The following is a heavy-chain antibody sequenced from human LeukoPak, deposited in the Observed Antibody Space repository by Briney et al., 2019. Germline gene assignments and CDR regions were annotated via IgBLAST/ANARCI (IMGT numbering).Heavy chain of an antibody. V-gene: IGHV3-74*01. Sequence: GSLILSFASSGLTFHNTWMHWIRQAPGEGLVWVSRIINDGITTTYADSVKGRFTISRDNAKKTLYLQMNSLRADDTAVYYCAADGEYAFLVWGQGTMVTVSS. CDR1: GLTFHNTW. J-gene: IGHJ3*01. CDR2: IINDGITT. D-gene: IGHD2/OR15-2a*01. CDR3: AADGEYAFLV.